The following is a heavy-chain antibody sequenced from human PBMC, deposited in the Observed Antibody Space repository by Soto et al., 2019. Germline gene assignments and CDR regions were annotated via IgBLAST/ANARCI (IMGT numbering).Heavy chain of an antibody. V-gene: IGHV3-21*06. D-gene: IGHD2-2*02. CDR3: ARGGALGRFEYFSSTSCYTGGGAFDI. J-gene: IGHJ3*02. Sequence: GGSLRLSCAASGFTFTRFSMNWVRQSPGKGLEWVSSICSTPNYIYSGDSMNGRFTISRDNAKNSLYLQMNSLRAEDTAVYYGARGGALGRFEYFSSTSCYTGGGAFDIWGQGTMVTVSS. CDR2: ICSTPNYI. CDR1: GFTFTRFS.